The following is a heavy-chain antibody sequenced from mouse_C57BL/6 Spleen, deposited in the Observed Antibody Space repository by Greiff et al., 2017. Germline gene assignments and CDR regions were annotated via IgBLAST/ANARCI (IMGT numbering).Heavy chain of an antibody. CDR3: ARSYNWPFDY. Sequence: VQLQQSGPELVKPGASVKISCKASGYAFSSSWMNWVKQRPGKGLEWIGRIYPGDGDTNYNGKFKGKATLTADKSSSTAYMQLSSLTSEDSAVYFCARSYNWPFDYWGQGTTLTVSS. CDR2: IYPGDGDT. CDR1: GYAFSSSW. D-gene: IGHD1-3*01. V-gene: IGHV1-82*01. J-gene: IGHJ2*01.